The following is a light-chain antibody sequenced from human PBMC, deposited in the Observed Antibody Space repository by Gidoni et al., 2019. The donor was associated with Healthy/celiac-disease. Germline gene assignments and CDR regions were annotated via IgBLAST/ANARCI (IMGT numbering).Light chain of an antibody. J-gene: IGKJ4*01. CDR1: QSVSSSY. V-gene: IGKV3-20*01. CDR3: QQHGSAPFT. CDR2: GAS. Sequence: IVLPQSPGTLSLSPGERATLSCRASQSVSSSYLAWYQQKPGQAPRRLIYGASSRATGIPDRFSGRGSGTDFTLTISRLEPEDVAVYYCQQHGSAPFTFGGXTKVEIK.